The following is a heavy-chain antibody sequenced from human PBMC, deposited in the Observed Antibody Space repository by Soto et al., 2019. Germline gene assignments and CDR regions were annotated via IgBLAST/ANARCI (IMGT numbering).Heavy chain of an antibody. D-gene: IGHD4-4*01. V-gene: IGHV1-58*01. Sequence: ASVKVSCKASGFTFTSSAVQWVRQARGQRLEWIGWIVVGSGNTNYAQKFQERVTITRDMSTSTAYMELSSLRSEDTAVYYCAADPSNYYYYGMDVWGQGTTVTVS. CDR3: AADPSNYYYYGMDV. CDR1: GFTFTSSA. J-gene: IGHJ6*02. CDR2: IVVGSGNT.